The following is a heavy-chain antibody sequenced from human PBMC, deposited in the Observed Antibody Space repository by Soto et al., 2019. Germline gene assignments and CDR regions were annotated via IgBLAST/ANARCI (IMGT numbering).Heavy chain of an antibody. CDR2: FDPEDGET. CDR1: GYTLTELS. CDR3: ATALLRYLGDYYYYGMDV. V-gene: IGHV1-24*01. D-gene: IGHD3-9*01. Sequence: ASVKVSCKVSGYTLTELSMHWVRQAPGKGLEWMGGFDPEDGETIYAQKFQGRVTMTEDTSTDTAYMELSSLRSEDTAVYYCATALLRYLGDYYYYGMDVWGQGTTVTVSS. J-gene: IGHJ6*02.